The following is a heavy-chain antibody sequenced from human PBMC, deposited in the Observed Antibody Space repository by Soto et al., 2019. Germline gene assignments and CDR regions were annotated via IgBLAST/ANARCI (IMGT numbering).Heavy chain of an antibody. CDR3: ATPFGSSGN. J-gene: IGHJ4*02. Sequence: QVQRVQSGAEVKKPGSSVKVSCKASGGTFSSYIISWVRQAPGQGLEWMGRIIPILGIANYAQKFQGRVTITADKYTSTAYMELSSLRSEYTAVYYCATPFGSSGNWGQGTLVTVSS. CDR1: GGTFSSYI. D-gene: IGHD3-10*01. V-gene: IGHV1-69*02. CDR2: IIPILGIA.